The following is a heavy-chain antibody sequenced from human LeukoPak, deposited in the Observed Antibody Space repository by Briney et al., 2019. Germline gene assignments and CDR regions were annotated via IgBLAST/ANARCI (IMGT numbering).Heavy chain of an antibody. CDR2: MNPNSANT. V-gene: IGHV1-8*03. D-gene: IGHD3-22*01. J-gene: IGHJ4*02. Sequence: ASVKVSCKASEYTFTNYDINWVRQATGQGLEWMGWMNPNSANTGYAQRFQGRVTITRNTSISTAYMELSSLRSEDTAVYYCATPPGDDSSGYSFDYWGQGTLVTVSS. CDR1: EYTFTNYD. CDR3: ATPPGDDSSGYSFDY.